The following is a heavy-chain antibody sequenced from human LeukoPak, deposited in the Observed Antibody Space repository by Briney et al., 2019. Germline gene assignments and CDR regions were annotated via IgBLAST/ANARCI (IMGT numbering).Heavy chain of an antibody. CDR1: GYSISSGYY. Sequence: SETLSLTCTVSGYSISSGYYWGWIRQPPGKGLEWIGSIYHSGSTYYNPSLKSRVTISVDTSKNQFSLKLSSVTAADTAVYYCARGSTVPHFDYWGQGTLVTVSS. D-gene: IGHD4-17*01. CDR2: IYHSGST. J-gene: IGHJ4*02. CDR3: ARGSTVPHFDY. V-gene: IGHV4-38-2*02.